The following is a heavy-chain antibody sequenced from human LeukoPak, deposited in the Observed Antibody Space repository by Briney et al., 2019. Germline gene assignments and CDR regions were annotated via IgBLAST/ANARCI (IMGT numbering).Heavy chain of an antibody. D-gene: IGHD1-1*01. CDR1: GFTFSYYW. J-gene: IGHJ4*02. V-gene: IGHV3-48*01. CDR2: INYGNRPT. Sequence: PGGSLTLSCAGSGFTFSYYWMSWVRQAPGKGLEWLSYINYGNRPTYYADSVKGRFTISRDNAKNSLYLQLDGLRVEDTAVYYCVRDYQWSLEFWGQGTPVTVSS. CDR3: VRDYQWSLEF.